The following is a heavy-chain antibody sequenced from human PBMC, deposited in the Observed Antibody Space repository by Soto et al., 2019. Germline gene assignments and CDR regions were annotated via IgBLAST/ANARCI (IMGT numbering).Heavy chain of an antibody. CDR2: TSYDGSET. CDR1: GFTLRSYG. Sequence: QVQLVESGGGVVQPGTTLRLSCAASGFTLRSYGMHWVRQAPGKGLEWVAMTSYDGSETHYGDSVRGRFTVSRDTSTNTLFLHLSSLRGDDTAVYVCARDLSLCTTWPGYWGQGTLVTVSS. CDR3: ARDLSLCTTWPGY. D-gene: IGHD2-2*01. J-gene: IGHJ4*02. V-gene: IGHV3-33*05.